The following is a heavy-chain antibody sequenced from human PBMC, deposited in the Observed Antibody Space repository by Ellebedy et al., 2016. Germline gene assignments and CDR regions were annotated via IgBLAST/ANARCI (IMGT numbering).Heavy chain of an antibody. J-gene: IGHJ4*02. CDR2: ISASSGKT. CDR3: ARPAPSTPNYFDY. V-gene: IGHV1-18*04. D-gene: IGHD4-23*01. CDR1: GYTFSSYD. Sequence: ASVKVSXXASGYTFSSYDTSWVRQAPGQGLEWMGWISASSGKTNYAQKFQGRVTMTVDTTTSTVYMELRSLRSDDTAVYYCARPAPSTPNYFDYWGQGTLVTVSS.